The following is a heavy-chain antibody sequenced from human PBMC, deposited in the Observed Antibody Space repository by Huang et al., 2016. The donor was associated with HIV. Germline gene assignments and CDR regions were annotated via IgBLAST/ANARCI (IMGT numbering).Heavy chain of an antibody. Sequence: QVQLVQSRAEVTKPGASVKVSCKVSEYTLTALSIQWVRQHPGKGREWMGSFDPEIGETICGQKFQGRVTMTEDTSTETAFMEVSGLRPEDTAVDYCATGFDVFFDFWGQGTLVTVSS. V-gene: IGHV1-24*01. CDR1: EYTLTALS. D-gene: IGHD3-9*01. J-gene: IGHJ4*02. CDR3: ATGFDVFFDF. CDR2: FDPEIGET.